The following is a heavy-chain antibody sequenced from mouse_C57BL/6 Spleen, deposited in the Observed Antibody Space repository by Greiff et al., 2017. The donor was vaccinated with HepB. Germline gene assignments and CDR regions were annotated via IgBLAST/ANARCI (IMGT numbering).Heavy chain of an antibody. J-gene: IGHJ2*01. CDR3: ARMRNYIPFDY. V-gene: IGHV1-82*01. D-gene: IGHD2-12*01. CDR1: GYAFSSSW. CDR2: IYPGDGDT. Sequence: QVQLQQSGPELVKPGASVKISCKASGYAFSSSWMNWVKQRPGKGLEWIGRIYPGDGDTNYNGKFKGKATLTADKSSSTAYMQLSSLTSEDSAVYFCARMRNYIPFDYWGQGTTLTVSS.